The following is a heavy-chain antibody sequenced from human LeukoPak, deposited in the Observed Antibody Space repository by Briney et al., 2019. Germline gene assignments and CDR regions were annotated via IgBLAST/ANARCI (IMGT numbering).Heavy chain of an antibody. CDR3: AREDPDRELSGGSYVWV. CDR1: GYTFTSYY. CDR2: IDPSGGST. Sequence: ASVKVSCKASGYTFTSYYMHWERQAPGQGLEWMGVIDPSGGSTSYAQKFPGRVTMTRDMSTSTVYMELSSLRSEDTAVYYCAREDPDRELSGGSYVWVWGQGTLVTVSS. V-gene: IGHV1-46*01. J-gene: IGHJ4*02. D-gene: IGHD1-26*01.